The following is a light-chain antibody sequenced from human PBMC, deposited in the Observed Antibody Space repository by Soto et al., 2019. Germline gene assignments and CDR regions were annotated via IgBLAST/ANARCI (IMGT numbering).Light chain of an antibody. V-gene: IGLV2-14*01. CDR2: EVN. CDR3: SSFTSSSTQV. J-gene: IGLJ3*02. Sequence: QSALAQPASMSGSLGQSITISCTGTSSDVGGYNYVSWYQQHPGKAPKLMIYEVNNRPSGVSNRFSGSKSGNTASLTISGLQADDEADYYCSSFTSSSTQVLGGGTKLTVL. CDR1: SSDVGGYNY.